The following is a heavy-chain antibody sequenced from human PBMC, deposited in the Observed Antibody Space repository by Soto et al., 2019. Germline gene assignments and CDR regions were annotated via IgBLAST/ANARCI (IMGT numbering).Heavy chain of an antibody. Sequence: LRLSCAASGFICSITYRSWGREAPGQGLEWVSVVYSGGSTSYADSVKGRFTISRDNSKNTLYLQMNSLRVEDTAVYYCARGTTSPYWYFDLWGRGTLVPVS. J-gene: IGHJ2*01. D-gene: IGHD1-1*01. CDR1: GFICSITY. CDR3: ARGTTSPYWYFDL. CDR2: VYSGGST. V-gene: IGHV3-53*01.